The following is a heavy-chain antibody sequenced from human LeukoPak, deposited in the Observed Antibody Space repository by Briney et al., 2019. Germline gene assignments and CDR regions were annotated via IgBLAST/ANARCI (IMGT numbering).Heavy chain of an antibody. D-gene: IGHD1-26*01. CDR1: GFTFSSYA. J-gene: IGHJ4*02. Sequence: PGGSLRLSCAASGFTFSSYAMSWVRQAPGKGLEWVSAISGNGGGIDYADSVRGRFTISRDNSKNTLYLQMNSLRADDTAIYYCANGGILGSTHFDFWGQGTLVTVSS. CDR2: ISGNGGGI. CDR3: ANGGILGSTHFDF. V-gene: IGHV3-23*01.